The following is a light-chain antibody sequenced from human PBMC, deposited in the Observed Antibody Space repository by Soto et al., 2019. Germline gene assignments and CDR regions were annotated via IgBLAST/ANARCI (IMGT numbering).Light chain of an antibody. V-gene: IGKV1-39*01. CDR1: QTVSTF. CDR3: QQGASLPYT. J-gene: IGKJ2*01. Sequence: DLQMTQFPSSLSASVGDRVTITCRASQTVSTFLNWYQQRPGKAPKVLIYAVSNLESGVPSRFSGSASGADFTLTISGLQPEDVATYYCQQGASLPYTFGPGTNLEIK. CDR2: AVS.